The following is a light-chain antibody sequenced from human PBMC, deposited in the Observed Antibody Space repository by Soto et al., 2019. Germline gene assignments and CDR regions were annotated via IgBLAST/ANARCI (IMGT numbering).Light chain of an antibody. J-gene: IGKJ1*01. CDR1: QSISSL. CDR3: QQYNSWWT. V-gene: IGKV1-5*01. CDR2: DAS. Sequence: VQMPQYPSSLSASLGARFTITCRAIQSISSLLAWYQQKPGKAPKLLIYDASSLESGVPSRFSGSGSGTEFTLTISSLQPDDFATYYCQQYNSWWTFGQGTKVDIK.